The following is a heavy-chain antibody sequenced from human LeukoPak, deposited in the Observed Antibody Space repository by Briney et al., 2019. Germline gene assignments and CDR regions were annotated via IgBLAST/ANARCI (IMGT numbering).Heavy chain of an antibody. CDR1: GYTFSGYY. J-gene: IGHJ4*02. CDR2: VNRNSAGT. Sequence: ASVNFSCNASGYTFSGYYLHWVRQAPGQGHGWMGWVNRNSAGTIYAQKFQGRATMARDPSINTSYMALSSLRSEDTSVYSCAAARHCNRRRCCPYYFDCWGQATLVTAS. D-gene: IGHD2/OR15-2a*01. V-gene: IGHV1-2*02. CDR3: AAARHCNRRRCCPYYFDC.